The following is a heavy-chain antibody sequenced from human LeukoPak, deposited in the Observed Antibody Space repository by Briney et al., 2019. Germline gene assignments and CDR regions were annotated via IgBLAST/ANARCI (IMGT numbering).Heavy chain of an antibody. CDR3: ARGPMLRGVIIRRSKSGYFDY. V-gene: IGHV3-48*03. CDR2: ISSSGSTI. Sequence: GGSLRLSCAASGFTFSSYEMNWFRQAPGKGLEWGSYISSSGSTIYYADSVKGRFTISRDNAKNSLYLQMNSLRAEDTAVYYCARGPMLRGVIIRRSKSGYFDYWGQGTLVIVSS. D-gene: IGHD3-10*01. CDR1: GFTFSSYE. J-gene: IGHJ4*02.